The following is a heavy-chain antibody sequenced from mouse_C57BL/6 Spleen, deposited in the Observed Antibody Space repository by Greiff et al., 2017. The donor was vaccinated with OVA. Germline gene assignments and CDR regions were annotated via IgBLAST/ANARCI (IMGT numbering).Heavy chain of an antibody. V-gene: IGHV1-69*01. CDR1: GYTFTSYW. Sequence: QVHVKQPGAELVMPGASVKLSCKASGYTFTSYWMHWVKQRPGQGLEWIGEIDPSDSYTNYNQKFKGKSTLTVDKSSSTAYMQLSSLTSEDSAVYYCAIAYYSNYGFAYWGQGTLVTVSA. CDR3: AIAYYSNYGFAY. J-gene: IGHJ3*01. CDR2: IDPSDSYT. D-gene: IGHD2-5*01.